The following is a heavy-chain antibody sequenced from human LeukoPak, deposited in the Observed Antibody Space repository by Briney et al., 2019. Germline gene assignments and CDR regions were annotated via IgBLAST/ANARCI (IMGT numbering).Heavy chain of an antibody. CDR3: ARVRVLWFDP. V-gene: IGHV3-23*01. CDR1: GFTFSSYG. CDR2: ISGSGSST. Sequence: GGSLRLSCAASGFTFSSYGMSWVRQAPGKGLEWVSAISGSGSSTYYAASVKGRFTISRDNAKNSLYLQMNSLRAEDTAVYYCARVRVLWFDPWGQGTLVTVSS. J-gene: IGHJ5*02. D-gene: IGHD3-10*01.